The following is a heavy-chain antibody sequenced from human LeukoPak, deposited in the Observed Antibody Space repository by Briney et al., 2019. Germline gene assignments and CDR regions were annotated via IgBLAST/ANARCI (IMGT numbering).Heavy chain of an antibody. Sequence: SETLSLTCAVYGGSFSGYYWSWIRQPPGKGLEWIGEINHSGSTYYNPSLKSRVTISVDTSKNQFSLKLSSVTAADTAVYYCARAYCGGDCYSRPLWGQGTLVTVSS. D-gene: IGHD2-21*02. J-gene: IGHJ4*02. V-gene: IGHV4-34*01. CDR1: GGSFSGYY. CDR3: ARAYCGGDCYSRPL. CDR2: INHSGST.